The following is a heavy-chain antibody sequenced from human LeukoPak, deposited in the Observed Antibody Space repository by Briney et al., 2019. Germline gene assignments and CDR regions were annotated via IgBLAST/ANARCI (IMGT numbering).Heavy chain of an antibody. V-gene: IGHV1-3*01. Sequence: ASVKVSCTASGYIFTDYAIHWLRQAPGQRPEWMGWMNAGNGNTKYSQKFQGRITLIRDTPAATAYMELSSLRHDDLAVYYCARGRGTSGSNRDFYYYYYMDVWGKGTTVTVSS. J-gene: IGHJ6*03. CDR2: MNAGNGNT. D-gene: IGHD2-15*01. CDR3: ARGRGTSGSNRDFYYYYYMDV. CDR1: GYIFTDYA.